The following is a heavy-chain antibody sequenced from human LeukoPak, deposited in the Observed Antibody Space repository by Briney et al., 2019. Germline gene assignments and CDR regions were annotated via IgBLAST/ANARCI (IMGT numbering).Heavy chain of an antibody. CDR1: GFTFSSFA. Sequence: PGGSLRLSCAASGFTFSSFAMSWVRQAPGKGLEWVSGISGSGGSTYFADSVKGRFTISRDKSKNTLYLQMHSLRAEDTAVYYCAKDILSDDYGDYGRTRGLGEDAFDIWGQGTMVTVSS. D-gene: IGHD4-17*01. CDR2: ISGSGGST. V-gene: IGHV3-23*01. CDR3: AKDILSDDYGDYGRTRGLGEDAFDI. J-gene: IGHJ3*02.